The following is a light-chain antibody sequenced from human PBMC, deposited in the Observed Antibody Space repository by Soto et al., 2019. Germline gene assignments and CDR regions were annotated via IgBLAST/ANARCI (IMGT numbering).Light chain of an antibody. CDR2: DVS. CDR3: QQYTNYPWT. J-gene: IGKJ1*01. Sequence: DIQMTQSPSTLSASVGDRVTITCRASQSISSWLAWYQQRPGKAPNLLIYDVSSLESGVPSRFSGSGSGTEFTPTISSLQPDDFVTYYCQQYTNYPWTFGQGTKVEIK. CDR1: QSISSW. V-gene: IGKV1-5*01.